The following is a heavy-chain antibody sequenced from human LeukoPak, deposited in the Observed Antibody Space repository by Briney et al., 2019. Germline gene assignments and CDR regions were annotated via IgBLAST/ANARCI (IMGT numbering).Heavy chain of an antibody. CDR3: ARVQVAPAARVNWFDP. V-gene: IGHV3-7*01. Sequence: GGSLRLSCAASGFTFSSYWMSWVRQAPGKGLEWVANIKQDGSEKYYVDSVKGRFTISRDNAKNSLYLQMNSLRAEDTAVYYCARVQVAPAARVNWFDPWGQGTLVTVSS. CDR1: GFTFSSYW. J-gene: IGHJ5*02. CDR2: IKQDGSEK. D-gene: IGHD2-2*01.